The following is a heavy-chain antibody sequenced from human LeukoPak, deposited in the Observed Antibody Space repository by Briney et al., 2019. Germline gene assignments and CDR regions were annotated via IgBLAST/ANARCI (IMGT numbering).Heavy chain of an antibody. J-gene: IGHJ5*02. D-gene: IGHD6-13*01. CDR3: ARSAGSSSWFWFDP. Sequence: PSETLSLTCTVSGGSISSYYWSWIRQPPGKGLEWIGYIYYSGSTNYNPSLKSRVTISVDTSKDQFSLKLSSVTAADTAVYYCARSAGSSSWFWFDPWGQGTLVTVSS. V-gene: IGHV4-59*01. CDR2: IYYSGST. CDR1: GGSISSYY.